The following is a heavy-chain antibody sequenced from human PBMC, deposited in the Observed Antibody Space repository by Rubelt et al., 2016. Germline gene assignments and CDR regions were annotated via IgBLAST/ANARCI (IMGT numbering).Heavy chain of an antibody. CDR2: IWYDGSNK. Sequence: QVQLVESGGGVVQPGRSLRLSCAASGFTFSSYGMHWVRQAPGKGLEWVAVIWYDGSNKYYADSVKGRFTISRDNSKSTLYLQMNSLRAEDTAVYYCARGGRLASVALPDYWGQGTLVTVSS. CDR1: GFTFSSYG. J-gene: IGHJ4*02. CDR3: ARGGRLASVALPDY. D-gene: IGHD6-19*01. V-gene: IGHV3-33*01.